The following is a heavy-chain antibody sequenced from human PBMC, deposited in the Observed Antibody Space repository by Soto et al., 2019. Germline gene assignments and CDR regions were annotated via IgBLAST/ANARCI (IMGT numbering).Heavy chain of an antibody. CDR2: IWYDGSNK. CDR1: GFTFSSYG. Sequence: QVQLVESGGGVVQPGRSLRLSCAASGFTFSSYGMHWVRQAPGKGLEWVAVIWYDGSNKYYADSVKGRFTISRDNSQNTLYLQMNGLGVEDTAVFYCARDYSQYYFDYWGQGTLVTVSS. CDR3: ARDYSQYYFDY. D-gene: IGHD6-13*01. J-gene: IGHJ4*02. V-gene: IGHV3-33*01.